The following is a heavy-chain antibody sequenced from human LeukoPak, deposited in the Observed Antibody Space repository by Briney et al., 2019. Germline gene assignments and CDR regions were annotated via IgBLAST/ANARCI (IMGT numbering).Heavy chain of an antibody. CDR2: ISGSGGST. J-gene: IGHJ4*02. V-gene: IGHV3-23*01. CDR1: GFTFSSYA. CDR3: AKDYGYSYGLGFDY. D-gene: IGHD5-18*01. Sequence: QPGGSLRLSCAASGFTFSSYAMSWVRHAPGKGLEWVSAISGSGGSTYYADSVKGRFTISRDNSKNTLYLQMNSLRAEDTAVYYCAKDYGYSYGLGFDYWGQGTLVTVSS.